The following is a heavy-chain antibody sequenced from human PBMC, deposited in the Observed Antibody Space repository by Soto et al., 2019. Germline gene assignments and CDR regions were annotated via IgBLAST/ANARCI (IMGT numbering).Heavy chain of an antibody. CDR2: IWYDGSNK. CDR1: GFTFSSYG. CDR3: ARDLVVLGVSNPPRYYYYGMDV. V-gene: IGHV3-33*01. J-gene: IGHJ6*02. Sequence: PGGSLRLSCAASGFTFSSYGMHWVRQAPGKGLEWVAVIWYDGSNKYYADSVKGRFTISRDNSKNTLYLQMNSLRAEDTAVYYCARDLVVLGVSNPPRYYYYGMDVWGQGTTVTVSS. D-gene: IGHD3-10*01.